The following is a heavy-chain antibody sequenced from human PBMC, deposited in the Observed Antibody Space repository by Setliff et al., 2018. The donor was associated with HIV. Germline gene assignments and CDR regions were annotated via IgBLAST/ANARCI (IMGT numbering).Heavy chain of an antibody. J-gene: IGHJ3*02. Sequence: SETLSLTCTVSGVSISNYYWSWIRQPPGKGLEWTGSIYHSGSTNYNPSLKSRVTISIDTSKNQFSLKLSSVTAADTAVYYCARGLDSWSSHVFDMWGQGTMVTVSS. CDR3: ARGLDSWSSHVFDM. V-gene: IGHV4-59*12. D-gene: IGHD6-6*01. CDR1: GVSISNYY. CDR2: IYHSGST.